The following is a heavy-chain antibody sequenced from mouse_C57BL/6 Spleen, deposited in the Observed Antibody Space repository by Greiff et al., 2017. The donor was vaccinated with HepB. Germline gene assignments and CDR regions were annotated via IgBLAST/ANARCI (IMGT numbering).Heavy chain of an antibody. CDR1: GFTFSSYA. J-gene: IGHJ4*01. V-gene: IGHV5-4*01. CDR3: ARDTPYYYAMDY. Sequence: EVKLVESGGGLVKPGGSLKLSCAASGFTFSSYAMSWVRQTPEKRLEWVATISDGGSYTYYPANVKGRFTISRDNAKNNLYLQMSHLKSEDTAMYYCARDTPYYYAMDYWGQGTSVTVSS. CDR2: ISDGGSYT.